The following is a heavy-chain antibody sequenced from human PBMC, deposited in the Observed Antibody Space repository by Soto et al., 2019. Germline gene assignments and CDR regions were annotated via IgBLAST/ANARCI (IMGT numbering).Heavy chain of an antibody. CDR1: GGSFSGYY. V-gene: IGHV4-34*01. J-gene: IGHJ4*02. CDR2: INHSGST. D-gene: IGHD6-13*01. Sequence: SETLSLTCAVYGGSFSGYYWSWIRQPPGKGLEWIGEINHSGSTNYNPSLKSRVTISVDTSKNQFSLKLSSVAAADTAVYYCARGGSSWYKGYFDYWGQGTLVTVSS. CDR3: ARGGSSWYKGYFDY.